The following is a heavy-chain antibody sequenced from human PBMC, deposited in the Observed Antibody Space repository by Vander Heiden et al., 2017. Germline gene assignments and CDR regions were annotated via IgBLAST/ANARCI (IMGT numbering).Heavy chain of an antibody. D-gene: IGHD3-16*01. J-gene: IGHJ2*01. CDR2: MGGRDDNT. CDR1: AFTFADP. CDR3: AKNLGTRRSWCFDL. Sequence: EVQLLESGGGLIQPGGSLRLSCAASAFTFADPMSWVRQAPGKGLQWVAAMGGRDDNTFYAGYVRGRFIISKDTSRNTLYLQMNSLGAEDTAIYYCAKNLGTRRSWCFDLWGRGTLVTVSS. V-gene: IGHV3-23*01.